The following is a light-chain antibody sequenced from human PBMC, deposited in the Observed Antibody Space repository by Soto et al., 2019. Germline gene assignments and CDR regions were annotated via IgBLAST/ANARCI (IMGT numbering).Light chain of an antibody. CDR3: QQYGSSPGT. V-gene: IGKV3-20*01. J-gene: IGKJ2*01. Sequence: EIVLTQSPGTLSLSPGERATLSCRASQSVTSNYLTWYQQKPGQAPRLLIFCASSRATGIPDRFSGSGSGTDFTLTISRLEPEEFAVYYCQQYGSSPGTFGQGTRLEIK. CDR2: CAS. CDR1: QSVTSNY.